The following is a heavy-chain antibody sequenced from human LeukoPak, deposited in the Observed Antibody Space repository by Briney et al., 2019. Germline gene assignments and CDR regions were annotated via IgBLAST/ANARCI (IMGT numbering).Heavy chain of an antibody. CDR3: ARVARGAGDYYYGMDV. J-gene: IGHJ6*04. CDR1: GGSVSSGSYY. D-gene: IGHD6-19*01. Sequence: SETLSLTCTVSGGSVSSGSYYWRWVRQPPGKGLEWIGYIYYSGSTNYNPSLKSRVTISVDTSKNQFSLKLSSVTAADTAVYYCARVARGAGDYYYGMDVWGKGTTVTVSS. CDR2: IYYSGST. V-gene: IGHV4-61*01.